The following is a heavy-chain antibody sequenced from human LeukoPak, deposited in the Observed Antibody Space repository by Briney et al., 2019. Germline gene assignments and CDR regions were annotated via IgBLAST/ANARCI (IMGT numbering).Heavy chain of an antibody. CDR2: ISSNSDNT. J-gene: IGHJ4*02. Sequence: ASVKVSCKASGYTFTSYYMHWVRQAPGQGLEWMGWISSNSDNTNYAQKLQGRVTMTTDTSTSTAYMELRSLRSDDTALYFCARDWGSIKVIADYWGQGTLVTVSS. CDR1: GYTFTSYY. V-gene: IGHV1-18*04. CDR3: ARDWGSIKVIADY. D-gene: IGHD7-27*01.